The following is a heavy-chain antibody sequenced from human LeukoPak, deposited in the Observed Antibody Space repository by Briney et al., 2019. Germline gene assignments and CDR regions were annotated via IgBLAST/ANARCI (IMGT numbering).Heavy chain of an antibody. V-gene: IGHV1-18*01. CDR3: ARDVPCSTCCYSHYYYYYGMDV. CDR2: ISAYNGNT. D-gene: IGHD2-2*01. CDR1: GYTFTSYG. J-gene: IGHJ6*02. Sequence: ASVKVSCKASGYTFTSYGISWVRQAPGQGLEWMGWISAYNGNTNYAQKLQGRVTMTTDTSTSTAYMELRSLRSDDTAVYYCARDVPCSTCCYSHYYYYYGMDVWGQGTTVTVSS.